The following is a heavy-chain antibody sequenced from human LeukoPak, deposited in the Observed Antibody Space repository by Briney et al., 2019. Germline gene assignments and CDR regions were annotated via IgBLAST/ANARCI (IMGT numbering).Heavy chain of an antibody. CDR1: GGSISSSSYY. CDR3: ARDSTHTDSGHRHNWFDP. CDR2: IYYSGST. Sequence: PLETLSLTSSVSGGSISSSSYYWGWIRQPPGKGLEWIGSIYYSGSTYYNPSLKSRVTISVDTSKNQFSLKLSSVTAADTAVYYCARDSTHTDSGHRHNWFDPWGQGTLVTVSS. V-gene: IGHV4-39*07. D-gene: IGHD2-21*01. J-gene: IGHJ5*02.